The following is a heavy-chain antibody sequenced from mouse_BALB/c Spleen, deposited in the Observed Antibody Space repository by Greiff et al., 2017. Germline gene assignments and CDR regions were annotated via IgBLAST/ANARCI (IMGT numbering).Heavy chain of an antibody. CDR1: GFTFSDYG. D-gene: IGHD1-2*01. CDR3: ARDRGYGWGFDY. V-gene: IGHV5-15*02. Sequence: EVQRVESGGGLVQPGGSRKLSCAASGFTFSDYGMAWVRQAPGKGPEWVAFISNLAYSIYYADTVTGRFTISRENAKNTLYLEMSSLRSEDTAMYYCARDRGYGWGFDYWGQGTTLTVSS. CDR2: ISNLAYSI. J-gene: IGHJ2*01.